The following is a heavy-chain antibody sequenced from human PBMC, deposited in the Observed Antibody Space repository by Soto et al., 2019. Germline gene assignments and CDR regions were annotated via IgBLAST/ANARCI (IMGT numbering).Heavy chain of an antibody. D-gene: IGHD3-3*01. Sequence: TSETLSLTCTVSGGSITSGGNSWSWIRQPPGEGLEWIGYIYHSGDTYYNPSLKSRVSISIDRSRNQFSLKLNSVTAADTAVYYCARGNDFWRATDLVVGWFDPWGQGTLVTVSS. J-gene: IGHJ5*02. CDR2: IYHSGDT. V-gene: IGHV4-30-2*01. CDR1: GGSITSGGNS. CDR3: ARGNDFWRATDLVVGWFDP.